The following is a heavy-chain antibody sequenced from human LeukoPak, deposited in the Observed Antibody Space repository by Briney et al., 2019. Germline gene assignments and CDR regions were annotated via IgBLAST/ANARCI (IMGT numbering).Heavy chain of an antibody. CDR2: TYYRSKLYN. J-gene: IGHJ6*03. CDR3: ARATGAPSIAARPGSLYYYYMDV. CDR1: GDSVSSNSAA. V-gene: IGHV6-1*01. Sequence: SQTLSLTCAISGDSVSSNSAAWNWIRQSPSRGLEWLGRTYYRSKLYNDYAVSVKNRITINPDTSKNQFSLQLNSVTPEDTAVYYCARATGAPSIAARPGSLYYYYMDVWGKGTTVTVSS. D-gene: IGHD6-6*01.